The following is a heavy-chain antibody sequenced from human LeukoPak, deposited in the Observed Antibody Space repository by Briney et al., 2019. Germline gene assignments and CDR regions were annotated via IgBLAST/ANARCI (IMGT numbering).Heavy chain of an antibody. CDR2: ISYDGSNK. CDR1: GFTFSSYG. J-gene: IGHJ4*02. Sequence: PGRSLRLSCAASGFTFSSYGMHWVRQAPGKGLEWVAVISYDGSNKYYADSVKGRFTISRDNSKNTLYLQMNSLRAEDTAVYYCARVREGGQWLVPGFDYWGQGTLVTVSS. V-gene: IGHV3-30*03. CDR3: ARVREGGQWLVPGFDY. D-gene: IGHD6-19*01.